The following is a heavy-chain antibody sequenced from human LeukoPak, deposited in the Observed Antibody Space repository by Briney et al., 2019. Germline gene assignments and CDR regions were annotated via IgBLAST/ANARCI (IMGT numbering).Heavy chain of an antibody. V-gene: IGHV3-21*01. CDR1: GFTFDDYA. J-gene: IGHJ4*02. CDR2: ISSSSSYI. D-gene: IGHD4-11*01. CDR3: ARDPYSGLFDY. Sequence: GRSLRLSCAASGFTFDDYAMHWVRQAPGKGLEWVSSISSSSSYIYYADSVKGRFTISRDNAKNSLYLQMNSLRAEDTAVYYCARDPYSGLFDYWGQGTLVTVSS.